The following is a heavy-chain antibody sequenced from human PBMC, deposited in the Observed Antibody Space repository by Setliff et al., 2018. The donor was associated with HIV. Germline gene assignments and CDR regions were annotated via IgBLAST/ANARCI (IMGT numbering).Heavy chain of an antibody. J-gene: IGHJ5*02. D-gene: IGHD3-3*01. V-gene: IGHV3-7*03. CDR2: ISPEGNKK. CDR3: ARVLLRTNAVYGVVSNRFDP. Sequence: PGGSLRLSCAASGFTFSDFWMYWVRQAPGKGLEWVANISPEGNKKYYVGSVKGRFTSSRDNAKSSLFLQMNSLRAEDTAVYFCARVLLRTNAVYGVVSNRFDPWGQGSLVTVSS. CDR1: GFTFSDFW.